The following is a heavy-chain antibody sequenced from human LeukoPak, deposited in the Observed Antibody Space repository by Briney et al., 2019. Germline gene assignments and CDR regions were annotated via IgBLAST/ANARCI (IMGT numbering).Heavy chain of an antibody. D-gene: IGHD1-1*01. Sequence: GASVKVSCKASGGTFSSYAISWVRQAPGQGLEWMGRIIPILGIANYGQKFQGRVTITADKSTSTAYMELSSLRSEDTAVYYCARGISGTTSFFDPWGQGTLVTVSS. CDR1: GGTFSSYA. V-gene: IGHV1-69*04. CDR3: ARGISGTTSFFDP. CDR2: IIPILGIA. J-gene: IGHJ5*02.